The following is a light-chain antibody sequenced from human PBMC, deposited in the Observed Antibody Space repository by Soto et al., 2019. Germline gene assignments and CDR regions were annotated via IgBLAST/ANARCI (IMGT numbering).Light chain of an antibody. Sequence: QSVLTQPASVSGSPGQSITISCTGTSSDVGGYNYVSWYQQHPGKAPKLMIYEVSNRPSGVSTRFSGSKSGNTASLTISGLQAEDEADYYCSSYAGSNTFVFGTGIKVTVL. J-gene: IGLJ1*01. V-gene: IGLV2-14*01. CDR3: SSYAGSNTFV. CDR2: EVS. CDR1: SSDVGGYNY.